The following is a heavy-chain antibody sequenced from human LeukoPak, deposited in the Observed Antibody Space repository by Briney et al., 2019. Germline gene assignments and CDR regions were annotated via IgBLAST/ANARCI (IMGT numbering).Heavy chain of an antibody. CDR2: IYTSGST. CDR1: GGSISSYY. CDR3: ARGDYDSSGYYLGFDY. D-gene: IGHD3-22*01. J-gene: IGHJ4*02. Sequence: SETLSLTCTVSGGSISSYYWSWIRQPAGKGLEWIGRIYTSGSTNYNPSLKSRVTISVDTSKNQFPLKLSSVTAADTAVYYCARGDYDSSGYYLGFDYWGQGTLVTVSS. V-gene: IGHV4-4*07.